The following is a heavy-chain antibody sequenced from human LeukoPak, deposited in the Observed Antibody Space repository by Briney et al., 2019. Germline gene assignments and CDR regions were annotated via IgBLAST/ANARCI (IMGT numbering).Heavy chain of an antibody. J-gene: IGHJ6*03. V-gene: IGHV1-2*04. Sequence: ASVKVSCKASGYTFTGYYMHWVRQAPGQGLEWMGWINPNSGGTNYAQKFQGWVTMTRDTSISTAYMELSRLRSDDTAVYYCARTYYDFWSGTDYYMDVWGKGTTVTVSS. CDR2: INPNSGGT. CDR3: ARTYYDFWSGTDYYMDV. CDR1: GYTFTGYY. D-gene: IGHD3-3*01.